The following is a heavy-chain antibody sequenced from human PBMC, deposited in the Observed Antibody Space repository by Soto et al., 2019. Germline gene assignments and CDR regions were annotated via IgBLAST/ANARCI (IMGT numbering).Heavy chain of an antibody. V-gene: IGHV4-30-2*01. CDR2: MYHSGST. Sequence: SETLSLTCAVSGGSITSGRYSWSWIRQPPGKGLEWIGYMYHSGSTYYNPSLKSRVTISIDRSKNQFSLKLSSVTAADTAVYYCARLYGSRGPFDYWGQGTLVTVS. J-gene: IGHJ4*02. D-gene: IGHD6-13*01. CDR1: GGSITSGRYS. CDR3: ARLYGSRGPFDY.